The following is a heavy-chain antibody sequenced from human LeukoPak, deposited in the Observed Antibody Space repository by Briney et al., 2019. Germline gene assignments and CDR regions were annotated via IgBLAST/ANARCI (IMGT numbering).Heavy chain of an antibody. CDR3: ARGVAARSLFGY. Sequence: SETLSLTCTVSGGSISSYYWSWIRQPPGKGLEWIGYIYYSGSTNYNPSLKSRVTISVDTSKNQFSLKLSSMTAADTAVYYCARGVAARSLFGYWGQGTLVTVSS. CDR2: IYYSGST. J-gene: IGHJ4*02. V-gene: IGHV4-59*01. CDR1: GGSISSYY. D-gene: IGHD2-15*01.